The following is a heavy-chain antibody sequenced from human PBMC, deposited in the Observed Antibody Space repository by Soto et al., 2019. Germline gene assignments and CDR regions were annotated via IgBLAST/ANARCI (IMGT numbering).Heavy chain of an antibody. CDR3: AREEGYYNMRTSPVYYMDV. Sequence: QVQLVQSGPEVKKSGSSVKVSCKVSGGTLSSETISWLRQAPGQGLEWMGRIIPLLGIGNYAQKFQGRVTNTADISKNTGYMELSSLTSQDTAIYYCAREEGYYNMRTSPVYYMDVWGNGTTVTVSS. CDR1: GGTLSSET. CDR2: IIPLLGIG. J-gene: IGHJ6*03. V-gene: IGHV1-69*08. D-gene: IGHD3-9*01.